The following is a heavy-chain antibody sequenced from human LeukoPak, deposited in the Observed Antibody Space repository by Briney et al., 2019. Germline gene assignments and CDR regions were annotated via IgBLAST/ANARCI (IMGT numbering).Heavy chain of an antibody. CDR3: ARPDEDRGYSYGYNY. CDR2: IIPIFGTA. D-gene: IGHD5-18*01. Sequence: SVTVSCTASGGTFSSYAISWVRQAPGQGLEWMGGIIPIFGTANYAQKFQGRVTITADESTSTAYMELSSLRSEDTAVYYCARPDEDRGYSYGYNYWGQGTLVTVSS. J-gene: IGHJ4*02. CDR1: GGTFSSYA. V-gene: IGHV1-69*13.